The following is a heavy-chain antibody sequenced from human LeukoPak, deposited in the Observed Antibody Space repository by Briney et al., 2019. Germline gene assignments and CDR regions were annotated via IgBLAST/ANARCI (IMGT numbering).Heavy chain of an antibody. V-gene: IGHV3-49*03. CDR2: ISSKACGGTT. CDR1: GFSFGDYA. D-gene: IGHD3-10*01. J-gene: IGHJ4*02. CDR3: TRDRITMVRGVIGPYYFDY. Sequence: GGSLRLSCTASGFSFGDYAMSWFRQAPGKGLEWVGFISSKACGGTTEYAASVKGRFTISRDDSKSIAYLQMDSLKTEDTAVYDCTRDRITMVRGVIGPYYFDYWGQGTLVTVSS.